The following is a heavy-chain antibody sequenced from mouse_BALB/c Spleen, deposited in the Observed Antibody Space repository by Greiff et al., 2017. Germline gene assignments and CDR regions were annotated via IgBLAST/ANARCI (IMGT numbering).Heavy chain of an antibody. CDR1: GFTFSNYA. V-gene: IGHV5-9-3*01. CDR3: ARMGAVVATPDY. J-gene: IGHJ2*01. Sequence: EVQVVESGGGLVKPGGSLKLSCAASGFTFSNYAMSWVRQTPEKRLEWVATISSGGSYTYYPDSVKGRFTISRDNAKNTLYLQMSSLRSEDTAMYYCARMGAVVATPDYWGQGTTLTVSS. CDR2: ISSGGSYT. D-gene: IGHD1-1*01.